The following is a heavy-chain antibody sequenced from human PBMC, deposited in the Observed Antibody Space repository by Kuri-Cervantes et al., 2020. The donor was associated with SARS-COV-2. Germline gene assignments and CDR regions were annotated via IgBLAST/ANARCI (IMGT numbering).Heavy chain of an antibody. CDR3: ARDDGYDPHYYYYYVMDV. CDR1: GGTFSSYA. D-gene: IGHD5-12*01. V-gene: IGHV1-69*06. CDR2: IIPIFGTA. Sequence: SVKVSCKASGGTFSSYAISWVRQAPGQGLEWMGGIIPIFGTANYAQKFQGRVTITADKSTSTAYMELSSLRSEDTAVYYCARDDGYDPHYYYYYVMDVWGQGTTVTVSS. J-gene: IGHJ6*02.